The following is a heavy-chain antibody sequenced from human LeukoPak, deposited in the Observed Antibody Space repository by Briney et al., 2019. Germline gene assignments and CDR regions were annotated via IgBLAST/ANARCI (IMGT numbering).Heavy chain of an antibody. CDR2: IYYSGTT. CDR1: GGSISSSGYY. V-gene: IGHV4-39*01. J-gene: IGHJ6*03. CDR3: ARQVSDYXYXYIDX. Sequence: SETLSLTCSVSGGSISSSGYYWNWIRQPPGKGLEWVGSIYYSGTTYYNSSLKSRVTISEDTSKNRFSLMLTSVTAADTAVYXCARQVSDYXYXYIDXWGEGTTV.